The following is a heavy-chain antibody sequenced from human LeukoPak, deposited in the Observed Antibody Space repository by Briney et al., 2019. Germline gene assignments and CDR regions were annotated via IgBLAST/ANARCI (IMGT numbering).Heavy chain of an antibody. CDR3: AKYSSQWFGEYPFDY. CDR1: GFTFSSYA. J-gene: IGHJ4*02. V-gene: IGHV3-23*01. Sequence: GGSLRLSCAASGFTFSSYAMSWVRQAPGKGLEWVSAISGSGGSTYYADSVKGRFTISRDNSKNTLYLQMNSLRAEDTAVYYCAKYSSQWFGEYPFDYWGQGTLVTVSS. CDR2: ISGSGGST. D-gene: IGHD3-10*01.